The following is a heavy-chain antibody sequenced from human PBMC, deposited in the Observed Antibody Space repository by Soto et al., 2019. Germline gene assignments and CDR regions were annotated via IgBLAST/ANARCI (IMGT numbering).Heavy chain of an antibody. CDR1: GGSISSGGYY. D-gene: IGHD5-12*01. CDR3: ATGVRDGYRHFDY. J-gene: IGHJ4*02. V-gene: IGHV4-31*03. Sequence: TLSLTCTVSGGSISSGGYYWSWIRQQPGKGLEWIGYIYYSGSTYYNPSLKSRVTISVDTSKNQFSLKLSSVTAADTAVYYCATGVRDGYRHFDYWGQGTLVTVSS. CDR2: IYYSGST.